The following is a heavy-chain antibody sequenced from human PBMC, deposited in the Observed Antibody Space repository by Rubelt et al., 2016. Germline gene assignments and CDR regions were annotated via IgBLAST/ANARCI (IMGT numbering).Heavy chain of an antibody. CDR3: AKGSNDFWSGYPHFDY. Sequence: AMSWVRQAPGKGLEWVSALSGSGDSTYYADSVKGRFTISRDNSKNTLYLQMNGLRADDTAVYYCAKGSNDFWSGYPHFDYWGQGTLVTVSS. J-gene: IGHJ4*02. V-gene: IGHV3-23*01. CDR1: A. CDR2: LSGSGDST. D-gene: IGHD3-3*01.